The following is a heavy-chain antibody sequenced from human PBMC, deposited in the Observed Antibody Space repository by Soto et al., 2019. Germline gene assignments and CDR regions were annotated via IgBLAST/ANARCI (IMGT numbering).Heavy chain of an antibody. V-gene: IGHV3-21*01. Sequence: EVQLVESGGGLVKPGGSLRLSCAASGFTFSSYSMNWVRQAPGKGLEWVSSISSSSSYIYYADSVKGRFTISRDNAKNSLYLQMNSLRAEDTAVYYCARATVTTSWYFDLWGRGILVTVSS. D-gene: IGHD4-17*01. J-gene: IGHJ2*01. CDR3: ARATVTTSWYFDL. CDR1: GFTFSSYS. CDR2: ISSSSSYI.